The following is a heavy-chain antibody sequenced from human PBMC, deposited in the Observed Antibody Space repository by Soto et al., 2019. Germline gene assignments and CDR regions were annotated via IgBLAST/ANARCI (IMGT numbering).Heavy chain of an antibody. V-gene: IGHV3-23*01. CDR3: VKGSGTVTLNFFNY. CDR2: ISPSGDST. J-gene: IGHJ4*02. D-gene: IGHD4-17*01. CDR1: GFTFSGYA. Sequence: EVQLLESGGGLVQPGGSLRLSCAASGFTFSGYAMNWVRQASGKGLEWVSAISPSGDSTYYADSVKGRFTISRDNSKRTLYLQMNSLRAEDTAVYYCVKGSGTVTLNFFNYWGQGTLVTVSS.